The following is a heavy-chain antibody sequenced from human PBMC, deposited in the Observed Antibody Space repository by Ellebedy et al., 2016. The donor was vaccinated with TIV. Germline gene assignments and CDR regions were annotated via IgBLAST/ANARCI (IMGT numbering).Heavy chain of an antibody. CDR1: GFTFSNNA. Sequence: GESLKISCAASGFTFSNNAMSLVRQAPGKGLEWVSTIGGTGGTTYYRESVKGRFTVSRDSSKNTLYIQMNSLRADDTAVYYCTRDDGDSGGKLDYWGQGALVTVSS. CDR3: TRDDGDSGGKLDY. V-gene: IGHV3-23*01. J-gene: IGHJ4*02. D-gene: IGHD4-23*01. CDR2: IGGTGGTT.